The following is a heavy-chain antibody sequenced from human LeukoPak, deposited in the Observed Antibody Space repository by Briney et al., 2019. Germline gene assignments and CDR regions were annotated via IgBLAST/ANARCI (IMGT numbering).Heavy chain of an antibody. CDR1: GFPFSAYS. CDR3: AREVLLWFGDLGWDYNGMDV. J-gene: IGHJ6*02. V-gene: IGHV3-11*01. D-gene: IGHD3-10*01. CDR2: ISSSGSTI. Sequence: GGPLRLSCTASGFPFSAYSLGWIPQAPGKGLGGVSYISSSGSTIYYADSVKGRFTISRDNAKNSLYLQMNSLRAEDTAVYYCAREVLLWFGDLGWDYNGMDVWGQGTTVTVSS.